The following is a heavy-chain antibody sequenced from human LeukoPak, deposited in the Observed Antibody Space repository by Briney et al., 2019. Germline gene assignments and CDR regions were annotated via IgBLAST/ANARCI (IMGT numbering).Heavy chain of an antibody. Sequence: SETLSLTCTVSGYSISSGYYWGWIRRPPGKGLEWIGSIYHSGSTYYNPSLKSRVTISVDTSKNQFSLKLSSVTAADTAVYYCAREGQQLVPPFDYWGQGTLVTVSS. CDR1: GYSISSGYY. J-gene: IGHJ4*02. V-gene: IGHV4-38-2*02. CDR2: IYHSGST. CDR3: AREGQQLVPPFDY. D-gene: IGHD6-6*01.